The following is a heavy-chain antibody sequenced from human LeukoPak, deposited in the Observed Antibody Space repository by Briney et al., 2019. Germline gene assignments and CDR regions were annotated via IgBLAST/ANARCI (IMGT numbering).Heavy chain of an antibody. CDR3: AKDLARWELLRLSNFDY. V-gene: IGHV3-23*01. J-gene: IGHJ4*02. CDR2: ISGSGGST. CDR1: GFTFSSYA. D-gene: IGHD1-26*01. Sequence: PGGSLRLSCAASGFTFSSYAMSWVRQAPGKGLEWVSAISGSGGSTYYADSVKGRFTISRDNSKNTLYLQMNSLRAEDTAVYYCAKDLARWELLRLSNFDYWGQGTLVTVSS.